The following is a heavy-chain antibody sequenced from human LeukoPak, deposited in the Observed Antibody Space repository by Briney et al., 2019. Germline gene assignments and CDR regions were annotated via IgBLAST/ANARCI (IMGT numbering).Heavy chain of an antibody. Sequence: GGSLRLSCAASGFTFSSYGMHWVRQAPGKGLEWVAFIRYDGSNKYYADSVKGRFTISRDNSKNTLYLQMNSLRAEDTAVYYCATTYYYDSSGYFPIGYWGQGTLVTVSS. D-gene: IGHD3-22*01. CDR2: IRYDGSNK. J-gene: IGHJ4*02. V-gene: IGHV3-30*02. CDR1: GFTFSSYG. CDR3: ATTYYYDSSGYFPIGY.